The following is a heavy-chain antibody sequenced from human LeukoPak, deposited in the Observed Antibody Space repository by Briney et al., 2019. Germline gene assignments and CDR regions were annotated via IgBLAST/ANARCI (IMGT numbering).Heavy chain of an antibody. CDR1: GLTVSRNY. D-gene: IGHD2-21*02. CDR3: ARGYCGGDCPRDDDAFDI. Sequence: PGGSLRLSCAASGLTVSRNYMSWVRQAPGKGLEWVSTIYSSGSTYYADSVKGRFTISRDNSKNTLYLQMNSLRAEDTAVYCCARGYCGGDCPRDDDAFDIWGQGTMVTVSS. V-gene: IGHV3-66*01. J-gene: IGHJ3*02. CDR2: IYSSGST.